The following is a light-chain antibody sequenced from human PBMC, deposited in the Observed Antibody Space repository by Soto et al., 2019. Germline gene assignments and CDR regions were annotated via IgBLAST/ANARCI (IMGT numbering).Light chain of an antibody. CDR2: GIY. Sequence: EIVMNQSAGALSVSPGETATLSCRASQVLGTNLAWYQQKPGQSPTLLIYGIYIRATGVPVRFTGSGSGTEFTLTITSLQSEDFATYYCQQYNYWPPITFGQGTRLEIK. V-gene: IGKV3-15*01. J-gene: IGKJ5*01. CDR1: QVLGTN. CDR3: QQYNYWPPIT.